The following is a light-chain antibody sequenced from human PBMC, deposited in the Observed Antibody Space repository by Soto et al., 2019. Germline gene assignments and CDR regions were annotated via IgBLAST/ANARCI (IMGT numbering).Light chain of an antibody. Sequence: EIVLTQSPDTLSLSPGERATLSCRASQSVGSSFLAWYQQKPGQAPRLLIYRTSTRATGIPDRFTGSGSGTVFTLTISRLEHEDFAVYYSQQYENTPLTFGGGTKVE. CDR1: QSVGSSF. J-gene: IGKJ4*01. CDR3: QQYENTPLT. V-gene: IGKV3-20*01. CDR2: RTS.